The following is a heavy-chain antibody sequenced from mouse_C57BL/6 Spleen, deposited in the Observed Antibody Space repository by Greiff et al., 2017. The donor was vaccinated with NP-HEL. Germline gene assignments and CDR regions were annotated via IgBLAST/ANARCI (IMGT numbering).Heavy chain of an antibody. D-gene: IGHD2-14*01. J-gene: IGHJ1*03. CDR1: GFTFSDYY. CDR2: INYDGSSP. CDR3: ARDVGTYWYFDV. Sequence: EVKVEESEGGLVQPGSSMKLSCTASGFTFSDYYMAWVRQVPEKGLEWVANINYDGSSPYYLDSLKSRFIISRDNAKNILDLQMSSLKSEDTATYYCARDVGTYWYFDVWGTGTTVTVSS. V-gene: IGHV5-16*01.